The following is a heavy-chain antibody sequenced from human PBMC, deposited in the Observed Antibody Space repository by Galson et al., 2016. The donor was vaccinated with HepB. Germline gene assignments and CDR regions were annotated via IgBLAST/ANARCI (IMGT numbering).Heavy chain of an antibody. CDR3: ARGGMVNSYWYFDL. Sequence: SETLSLTCTVSGGSVNSGAWYWSWIRQPPGKGLQWIGYVFYSGSGNTNYNPSLKSRVTISVDTSKNQFSLNLNSVTAADTAVYYCARGGMVNSYWYFDLWGRGTPVTVSS. J-gene: IGHJ2*01. CDR1: GGSVNSGAWY. D-gene: IGHD3-3*01. CDR2: VFYSGSGNT. V-gene: IGHV4-61*08.